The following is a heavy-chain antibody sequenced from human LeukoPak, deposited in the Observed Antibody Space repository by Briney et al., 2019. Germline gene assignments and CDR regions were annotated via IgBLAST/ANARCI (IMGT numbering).Heavy chain of an antibody. J-gene: IGHJ4*02. V-gene: IGHV3-30*02. D-gene: IGHD3-3*01. Sequence: PGGSLRLSCAASGFTFSSYCMHWVRQAPGKGLEWVAFIRYDGSNKYYADSVKGRFTISRDNSKNTLYLQMNSLRAEDTAVYYCGKDFWRGYCVVDWGQGTLVTVSS. CDR3: GKDFWRGYCVVD. CDR1: GFTFSSYC. CDR2: IRYDGSNK.